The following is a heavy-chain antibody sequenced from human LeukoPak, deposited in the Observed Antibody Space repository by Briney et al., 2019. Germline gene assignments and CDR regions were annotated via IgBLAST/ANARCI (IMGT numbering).Heavy chain of an antibody. Sequence: ASETLSLTCAVSGGSISSSNWWSWVRQPPGKGLEWIGYIYYSGSTYYNPSLKSRVTISVDTSKNQFSLKLSSVTAADTAVYYCTRSLRGVNLAEYFQHWGQGTLVTVSS. CDR2: IYYSGST. D-gene: IGHD3-10*01. CDR1: GGSISSSNW. CDR3: TRSLRGVNLAEYFQH. J-gene: IGHJ1*01. V-gene: IGHV4-4*02.